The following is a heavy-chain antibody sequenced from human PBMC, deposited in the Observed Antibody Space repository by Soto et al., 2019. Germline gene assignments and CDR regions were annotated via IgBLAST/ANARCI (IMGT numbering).Heavy chain of an antibody. Sequence: PGESLKISCKGSGYSFTSYWIGWVRQMPGKGLEWMGIIYPGDSDTRYSPSFQGQVTISADKSISTAYLQWSSLKASDTAMYYCARRKFSSSSYSDYMDVWGKGTTVTVSS. CDR2: IYPGDSDT. D-gene: IGHD6-6*01. CDR1: GYSFTSYW. J-gene: IGHJ6*03. CDR3: ARRKFSSSSYSDYMDV. V-gene: IGHV5-51*01.